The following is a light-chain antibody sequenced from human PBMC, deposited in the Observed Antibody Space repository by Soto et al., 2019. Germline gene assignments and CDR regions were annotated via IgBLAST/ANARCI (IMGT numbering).Light chain of an antibody. J-gene: IGKJ4*01. CDR2: DAS. Sequence: ERGMMQSPATLSVSPGERATLSCRASQSVSSNLAWYQQKPGQTPRLLIYDASSRATGIPARFSGSGSGTDFTLTISSLQSEDFAVYYCQQYNNWPLTFGGGTNVEIK. CDR3: QQYNNWPLT. CDR1: QSVSSN. V-gene: IGKV3-15*01.